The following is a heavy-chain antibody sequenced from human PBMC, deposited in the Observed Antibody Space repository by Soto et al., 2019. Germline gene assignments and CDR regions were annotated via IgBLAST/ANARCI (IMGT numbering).Heavy chain of an antibody. D-gene: IGHD6-13*01. CDR1: GFTFSSYE. CDR2: ISSSGSTI. J-gene: IGHJ4*02. V-gene: IGHV3-48*03. Sequence: GGSLRLSCAASGFTFSSYEMNWVRQAQGKGLEWVSYISSSGSTIYYADSVKGRFTISRDNAKNSLYLQMNSLRAEDTAVYYCARARRGIAAGPLDYWGQGTLVTVSS. CDR3: ARARRGIAAGPLDY.